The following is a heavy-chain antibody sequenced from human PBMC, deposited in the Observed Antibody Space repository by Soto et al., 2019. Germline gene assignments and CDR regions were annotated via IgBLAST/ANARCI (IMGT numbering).Heavy chain of an antibody. J-gene: IGHJ6*02. CDR1: GYTLTSYY. CDR3: ARMISTTRYYYYYGMDV. D-gene: IGHD2-2*01. Sequence: GASVKVSCKASGYTLTSYYLHWVRQAPGQGPEWMGIINPSGGITNDAQKFQDRVTMTSDTSTSTVYMELSSLRSEDTAVYYCARMISTTRYYYYYGMDVWGQGTTVTVSS. CDR2: INPSGGIT. V-gene: IGHV1-46*01.